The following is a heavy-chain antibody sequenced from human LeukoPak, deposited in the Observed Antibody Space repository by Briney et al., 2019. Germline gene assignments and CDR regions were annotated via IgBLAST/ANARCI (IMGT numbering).Heavy chain of an antibody. Sequence: GGSLGLSCAASGFTFSSYWMHWVRQAPGEGLVWVSRIKSDGSDTSYADSVKGRFTISGDNAKNTLYLQMNSLRAEDTAMYYCARGFWTGVEYWGQGALVTVSS. J-gene: IGHJ4*02. CDR3: ARGFWTGVEY. D-gene: IGHD3/OR15-3a*01. V-gene: IGHV3-74*01. CDR2: IKSDGSDT. CDR1: GFTFSSYW.